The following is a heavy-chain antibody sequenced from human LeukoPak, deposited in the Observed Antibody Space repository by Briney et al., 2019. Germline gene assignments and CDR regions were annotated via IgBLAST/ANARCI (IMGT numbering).Heavy chain of an antibody. D-gene: IGHD3-10*01. J-gene: IGHJ4*02. CDR2: ISGSGDST. Sequence: GGSLTLLCSASGFTFSSNSVTWLPPPPGKGLEWVSGISGSGDSTFYADSVKGRFTISRDNSRNTLYLQMSSLRPEDTAVYYCTKWSGFGDDWGQGTLVTVSS. CDR1: GFTFSSNS. CDR3: TKWSGFGDD. V-gene: IGHV3-23*01.